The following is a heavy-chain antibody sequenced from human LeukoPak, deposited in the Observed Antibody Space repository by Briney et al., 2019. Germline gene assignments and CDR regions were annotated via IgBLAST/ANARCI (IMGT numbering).Heavy chain of an antibody. CDR2: IYTSGST. Sequence: SETLSHTCTVSGGSISSYYWSWIRQPPGKGLEWIGYIYTSGSTNYNPSLKSRVTISVDTSKNQFSLKLSSVTAADTAVYYCASGYYDFWSGYYPADWGQGTLVTVSS. D-gene: IGHD3-3*01. V-gene: IGHV4-4*09. J-gene: IGHJ4*02. CDR1: GGSISSYY. CDR3: ASGYYDFWSGYYPAD.